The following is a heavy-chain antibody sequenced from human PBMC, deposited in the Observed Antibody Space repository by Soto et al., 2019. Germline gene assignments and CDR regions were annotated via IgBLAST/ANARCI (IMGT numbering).Heavy chain of an antibody. V-gene: IGHV3-23*01. CDR1: GFTFSSYA. CDR3: ANPLGGAIFGVAAYAFDI. D-gene: IGHD3-3*01. J-gene: IGHJ3*02. Sequence: GGSLRLSCAASGFTFSSYAMSWVRQAPGKGLEWVSAISGSGGSTYYADSVKGRFTISRDNSKNTLYLQMNSLRAEDRAVYYCANPLGGAIFGVAAYAFDIWGQGTMVTVSS. CDR2: ISGSGGST.